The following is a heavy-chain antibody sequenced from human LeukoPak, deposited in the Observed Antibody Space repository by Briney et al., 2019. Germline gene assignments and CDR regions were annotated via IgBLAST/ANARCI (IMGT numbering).Heavy chain of an antibody. J-gene: IGHJ4*02. D-gene: IGHD3-10*01. CDR2: ISGSGST. CDR3: AKDANYYGSGTFDY. CDR1: GFTFSSYA. V-gene: IGHV3-23*01. Sequence: PGGSLRLSCAASGFTFSSYAMSWVRQAPGKGLEWVSAISGSGSTYYADSVKGRFTISRDNSKNTLYLQMNSLRAEDTAVYYCAKDANYYGSGTFDYWGQGTLVTVS.